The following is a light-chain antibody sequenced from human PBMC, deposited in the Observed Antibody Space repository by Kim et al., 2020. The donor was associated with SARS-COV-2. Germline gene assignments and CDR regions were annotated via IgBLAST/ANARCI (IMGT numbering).Light chain of an antibody. CDR1: QDIKNY. CDR3: QKYNSVPWT. J-gene: IGKJ1*01. V-gene: IGKV1-27*01. Sequence: DIQMAQSPSSLSASVGDRVTITCRASQDIKNYLAWYRQKPGKVPEVLIYAASILQSGVPSRISGSGSGTDFTLTINSLQPEDVATYYCQKYNSVPWTFGQGTKVEIK. CDR2: AAS.